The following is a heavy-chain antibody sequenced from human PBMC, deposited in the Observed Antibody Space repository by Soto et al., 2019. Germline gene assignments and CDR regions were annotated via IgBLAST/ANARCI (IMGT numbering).Heavy chain of an antibody. CDR3: ARYRNGFYSGYHYYGMDV. J-gene: IGHJ6*02. V-gene: IGHV3-66*01. Sequence: GGSLRLSCAASGFTFSSSAMHWVRQAQGKGPEWVSVIYSGDSTYYADSVKGRFTTSRDISKNTLYLQMNSLRAEDTAVYYCARYRNGFYSGYHYYGMDVWGQGTTVTVSS. CDR2: IYSGDST. D-gene: IGHD1-26*01. CDR1: GFTFSSSA.